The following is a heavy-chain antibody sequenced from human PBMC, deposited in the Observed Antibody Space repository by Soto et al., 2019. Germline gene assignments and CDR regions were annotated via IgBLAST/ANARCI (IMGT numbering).Heavy chain of an antibody. D-gene: IGHD2-2*01. Sequence: SETLSLTCVVYGGSFSGYYWSWIRQSPGKGLEWIGGINHRGSTNYNPSLESRVTISVDTSKNQFSLKLPSVTAADTAMYYCERDGFCTSTTCRVGNWFDPWGQGTLVTVSS. CDR3: ERDGFCTSTTCRVGNWFDP. CDR1: GGSFSGYY. J-gene: IGHJ5*02. CDR2: INHRGST. V-gene: IGHV4-34*01.